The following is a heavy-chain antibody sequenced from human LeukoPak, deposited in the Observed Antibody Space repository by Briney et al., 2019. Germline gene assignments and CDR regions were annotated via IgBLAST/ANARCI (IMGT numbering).Heavy chain of an antibody. CDR3: AKDRDGYNFPGY. J-gene: IGHJ4*02. Sequence: PGESLRLSCAASGFTVSSNYMYWVRQAPGKGLEWVAVIWYGGSNKYYADSVKGRFTISRDNSKNTLYLQMNSLRAEDTAVYYCAKDRDGYNFPGYWGQGTLVTVSS. CDR1: GFTVSSNY. D-gene: IGHD5-24*01. V-gene: IGHV3-33*06. CDR2: IWYGGSNK.